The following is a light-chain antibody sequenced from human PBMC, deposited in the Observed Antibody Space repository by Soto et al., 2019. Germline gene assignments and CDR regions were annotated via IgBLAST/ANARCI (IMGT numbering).Light chain of an antibody. CDR1: QSISVW. CDR2: DAS. J-gene: IGKJ1*01. CDR3: QQYSSYST. Sequence: DIQMTQSPSTLSASVGDRVTITCRASQSISVWLAWYQQKPGKAPKLLIHDASTLESGVPSRFSGSGSGTEFTLTNNGLQPDDFATFYCQQYSSYSTFGQGTKVEIK. V-gene: IGKV1-5*01.